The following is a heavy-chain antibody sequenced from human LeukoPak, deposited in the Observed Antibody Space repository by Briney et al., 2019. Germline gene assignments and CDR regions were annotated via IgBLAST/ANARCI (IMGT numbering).Heavy chain of an antibody. CDR2: ISGSGGST. CDR3: ARVIRAAPGKGYFDY. Sequence: GGSLRLSCGASGFTFTNFAMSWVRQAPGKGLEWASSISGSGGSTYHADSVKGRFTISRDSSKNTLYLQMNSLRAEDTAIYYCARVIRAAPGKGYFDYWGQGTPVTVSS. D-gene: IGHD6-13*01. V-gene: IGHV3-23*01. J-gene: IGHJ4*02. CDR1: GFTFTNFA.